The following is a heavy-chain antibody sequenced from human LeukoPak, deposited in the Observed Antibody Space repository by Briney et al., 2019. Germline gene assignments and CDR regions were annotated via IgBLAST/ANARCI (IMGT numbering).Heavy chain of an antibody. V-gene: IGHV4-34*01. D-gene: IGHD2-2*01. Sequence: SETLSLTCAVYGGSFSGYYWSWIRQPPGKGLEWIGNIYYSGSTYYNPSLKSRVTISVDTSKNQFSLKLSSVTAADTAVYYCARDLLLPAAVYFDYWGQGTLVTVSS. CDR2: IYYSGST. CDR1: GGSFSGYY. J-gene: IGHJ4*02. CDR3: ARDLLLPAAVYFDY.